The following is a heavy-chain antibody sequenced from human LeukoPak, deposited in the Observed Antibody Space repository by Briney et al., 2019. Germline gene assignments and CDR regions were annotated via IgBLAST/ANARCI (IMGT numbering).Heavy chain of an antibody. D-gene: IGHD2-8*02. CDR2: IYTSGTT. CDR1: GGSMSSDY. J-gene: IGHJ4*02. CDR3: ARNTAGSFDY. Sequence: PSETLSLTCTVSGGSMSSDYWTWIRQPAGKGLEWIGRIYTSGTTNYNPSLKSRVTTSVDTSKNQFSLKVTSVTAADTAVYYCARNTAGSFDYWGQGTLVTVSS. V-gene: IGHV4-4*07.